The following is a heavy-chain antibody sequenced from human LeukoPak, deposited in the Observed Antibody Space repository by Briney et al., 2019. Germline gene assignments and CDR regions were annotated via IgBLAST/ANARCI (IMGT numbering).Heavy chain of an antibody. J-gene: IGHJ4*02. CDR2: IYSGGST. Sequence: QAGGSLRLSCAASGFTVSSNYMSWVRQAPGKGLEWVSVIYSGGSTYYADSVKGRFTISRDNSKNTLYLQMNSLRAEDTAVYYCARDMAGDYYDSGSYGYFDYWGQGTLVTVSS. CDR1: GFTVSSNY. D-gene: IGHD3-22*01. CDR3: ARDMAGDYYDSGSYGYFDY. V-gene: IGHV3-53*01.